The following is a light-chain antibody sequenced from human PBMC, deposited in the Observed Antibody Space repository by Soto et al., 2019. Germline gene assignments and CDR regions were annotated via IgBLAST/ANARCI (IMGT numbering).Light chain of an antibody. J-gene: IGKJ2*01. CDR1: QSVLYSSNNKNY. Sequence: DIVMTQSPDSLAVSLGERATINCKSSQSVLYSSNNKNYLAWFQQKPGQPPKLLIYWASTRESGVPDRFSGSGSGTDFTLTISSLQAEDVAVCYCQHYYGTLYSFGQGTKLEIK. CDR2: WAS. V-gene: IGKV4-1*01. CDR3: QHYYGTLYS.